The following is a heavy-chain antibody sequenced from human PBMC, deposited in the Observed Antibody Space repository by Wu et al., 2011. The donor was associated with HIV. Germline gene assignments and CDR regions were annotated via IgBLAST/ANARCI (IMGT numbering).Heavy chain of an antibody. CDR2: IIPIFGTA. V-gene: IGHV1-69*06. D-gene: IGHD2-2*01. J-gene: IGHJ5*02. CDR3: ARGKDIVVVPSFDWFDP. Sequence: QVQLVQSGAAVKKPGSSVKVSCKASGGTFNSYGITWVRQAPGQGLEWMGGIIPIFGTANYAQKFQGRVTITADKSTSTAYMELSSLRSEDTAVYYCARGKDIVVVPSFDWFDPGAREPWSPSPQ. CDR1: GGTFNSYG.